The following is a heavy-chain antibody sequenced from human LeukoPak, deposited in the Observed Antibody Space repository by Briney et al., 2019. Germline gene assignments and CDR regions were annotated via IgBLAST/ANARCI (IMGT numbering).Heavy chain of an antibody. D-gene: IGHD3-22*01. CDR1: GFTFSSYW. V-gene: IGHV3-7*01. Sequence: PGGSLRLSCAASGFTFSSYWMSWVRQAPGKGLEWVANIKQDGSEKYYVDSVKGRFTISRDNAKNSLYLQMNSLRAEDTAVYYCARDAFYDSSGDAFDYWGQGTLVTVSS. CDR2: IKQDGSEK. J-gene: IGHJ4*02. CDR3: ARDAFYDSSGDAFDY.